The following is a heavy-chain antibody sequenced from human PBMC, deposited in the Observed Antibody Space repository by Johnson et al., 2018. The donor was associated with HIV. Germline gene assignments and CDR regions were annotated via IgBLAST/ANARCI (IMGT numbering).Heavy chain of an antibody. J-gene: IGHJ3*02. CDR2: IWYDGSNK. CDR1: GLTFSSYG. Sequence: QVQLVESGGGVVQPGRSLRLSCAASGLTFSSYGMHWVRQAPGKGLEWVAVIWYDGSNKYYADSVKGRFTISRDNSKNTLYLQMNSLRAEDTAVYYCAKEERHAFDIWGQGTMVTVSS. V-gene: IGHV3-33*06. CDR3: AKEERHAFDI.